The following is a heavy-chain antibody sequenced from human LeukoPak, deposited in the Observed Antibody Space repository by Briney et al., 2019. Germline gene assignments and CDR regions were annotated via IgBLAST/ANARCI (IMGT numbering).Heavy chain of an antibody. CDR2: ISSSSSYI. CDR3: ARAILRLSDY. J-gene: IGHJ4*02. D-gene: IGHD2-8*02. V-gene: IGHV3-21*01. Sequence: SGGSLRLSCAASGFTFSSYSMNWVRQAPGKGLEWVSSISSSSSYIYYADSVKGRFTISRDNAKSSLYLQMNSPRAEDTAVYYCARAILRLSDYWGQGTLVTVSS. CDR1: GFTFSSYS.